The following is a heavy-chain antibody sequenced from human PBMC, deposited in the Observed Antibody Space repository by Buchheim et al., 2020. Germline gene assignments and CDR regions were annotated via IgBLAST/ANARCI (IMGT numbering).Heavy chain of an antibody. CDR3: AKDLPGVAVAGTADY. Sequence: EVQLLESGGGLVQPGGSLRLSCAASGFTFSNYAMSWVRQAPGRGLEWVSGISASGDGTHYADSVKGRFTVSRDNSKNTLSLQMNSLRAEDTAVYYCAKDLPGVAVAGTADYWGQGTL. V-gene: IGHV3-23*01. D-gene: IGHD6-19*01. J-gene: IGHJ4*02. CDR1: GFTFSNYA. CDR2: ISASGDGT.